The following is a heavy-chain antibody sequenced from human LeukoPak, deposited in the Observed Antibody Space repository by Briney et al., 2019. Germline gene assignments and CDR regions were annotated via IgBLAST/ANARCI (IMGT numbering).Heavy chain of an antibody. CDR1: GLPFSSYE. D-gene: IGHD3-22*01. Sequence: PGGSLRLSCAGSGLPFSSYEMNWVRQAPGKGLEWISYISSRGTTIYYADSVKGRFTISRDNAENSLYLQMNSLRVEDTGVYYCARVYDTTPPPDYWGQGTLVTVSS. CDR3: ARVYDTTPPPDY. J-gene: IGHJ4*02. V-gene: IGHV3-48*03. CDR2: ISSRGTTI.